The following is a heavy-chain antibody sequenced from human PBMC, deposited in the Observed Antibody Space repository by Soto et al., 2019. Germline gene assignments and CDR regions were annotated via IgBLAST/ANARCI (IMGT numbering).Heavy chain of an antibody. CDR3: ASRPIFGFPYGPFDY. V-gene: IGHV4-39*01. CDR2: ISYSGTT. D-gene: IGHD3-10*01. Sequence: SETLSLTCRFSRGSISSGSYYWAWIRQTPGKGLEWIGTISYSGTTYYNPSLKSGVIVSVDMSKNQFSLRMNFVTAADTAVYYCASRPIFGFPYGPFDYWGQGALLTVSS. J-gene: IGHJ4*02. CDR1: RGSISSGSYY.